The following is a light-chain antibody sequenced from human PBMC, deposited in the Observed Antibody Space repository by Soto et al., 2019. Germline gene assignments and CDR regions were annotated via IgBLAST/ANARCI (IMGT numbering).Light chain of an antibody. Sequence: EIVLTQSPATLSFSPGERATLSCRASQSVSNYLAWYQRKPGQAPRRLIYGASSRATGIPDRFSGSGSGTDFTLTISRLEPEDFAVYYCQQYGSSPRTFGQGTRLEIK. CDR2: GAS. CDR1: QSVSNY. V-gene: IGKV3-20*01. J-gene: IGKJ5*01. CDR3: QQYGSSPRT.